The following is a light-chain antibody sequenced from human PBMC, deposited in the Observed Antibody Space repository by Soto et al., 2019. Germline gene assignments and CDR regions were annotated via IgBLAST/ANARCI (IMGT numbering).Light chain of an antibody. CDR2: DVS. CDR3: SSYTSSSTLDV. V-gene: IGLV2-14*01. Sequence: QSVQTQPSSVSGSLGQSITSSCTGTSSDVGGYNYVSWYQQHPGKAPKLTIYDVSNRPSGVSNRFSGSKSGNTASLTISGLQAEDEADYYCSSYTSSSTLDVFGTG. CDR1: SSDVGGYNY. J-gene: IGLJ1*01.